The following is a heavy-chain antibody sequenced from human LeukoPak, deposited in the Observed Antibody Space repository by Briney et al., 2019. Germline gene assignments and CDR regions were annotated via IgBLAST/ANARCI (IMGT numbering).Heavy chain of an antibody. CDR2: TYYRSKWYN. J-gene: IGHJ5*02. V-gene: IGHV6-1*01. Sequence: SQTLSLTCAISGDSVSSNSAAWHWIRQSPSRGLEWLGRTYYRSKWYNDYAVSVKSRITINPDTSKNQFSLQLNPVAPEDTAVYYCARSSIAARDFWFDPWGQGTLVTVSS. CDR1: GDSVSSNSAA. D-gene: IGHD6-6*01. CDR3: ARSSIAARDFWFDP.